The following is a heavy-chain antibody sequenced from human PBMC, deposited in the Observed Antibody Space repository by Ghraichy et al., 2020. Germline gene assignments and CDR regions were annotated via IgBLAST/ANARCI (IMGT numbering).Heavy chain of an antibody. Sequence: SETLSLTCTVSGASISTYYWSWIRQPPGKGLEWVGYVYYSGSASYNPSLKSRVTMSLDTSKNQFSLKLISVTAADTAVYFCARHNFYSSDPAETDYWGQGTLVTVSP. J-gene: IGHJ4*02. CDR3: ARHNFYSSDPAETDY. CDR2: VYYSGSA. V-gene: IGHV4-59*08. D-gene: IGHD2-15*01. CDR1: GASISTYY.